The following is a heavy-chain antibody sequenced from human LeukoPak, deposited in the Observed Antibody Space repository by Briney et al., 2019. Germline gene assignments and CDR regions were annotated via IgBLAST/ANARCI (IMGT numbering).Heavy chain of an antibody. CDR2: ISYDGSNK. CDR1: GFTFSSYG. CDR3: AKDRTTGNFDY. Sequence: GGSLRLSCAASGFTFSSYGMHWVRQAPGKGLEWVAVISYDGSNKYYADSVKGRFTISRDNSKNTLYLQMNSLRAGDTAVYYCAKDRTTGNFDYWGQGTLVTVSS. D-gene: IGHD1/OR15-1a*01. J-gene: IGHJ4*02. V-gene: IGHV3-30*18.